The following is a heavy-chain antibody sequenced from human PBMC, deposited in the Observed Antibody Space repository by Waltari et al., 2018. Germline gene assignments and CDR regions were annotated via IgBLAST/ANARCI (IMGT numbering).Heavy chain of an antibody. CDR1: GFIFSDHY. D-gene: IGHD1-1*01. V-gene: IGHV3-72*01. CDR2: SKNKRQGYTV. Sequence: EVQLVESGGGLVQPGGSLRLSCAASGFIFSDHYMDWFRQAPGKGLEWVGRSKNKRQGYTVEYAASVKGRFTISRDDSQNSLYLQMFSLKAEDTAVYYCARWDTGACRNWGQGTLVTVSS. J-gene: IGHJ4*02. CDR3: ARWDTGACRN.